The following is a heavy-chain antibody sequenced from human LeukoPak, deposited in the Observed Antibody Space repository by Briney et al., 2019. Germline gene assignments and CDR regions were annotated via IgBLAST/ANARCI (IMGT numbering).Heavy chain of an antibody. Sequence: GGSLRLSCAASGFTFSSYAMSWVRQAPGKGLEWVPAISGSGGSTYYADSVKGPFTISRDNSKNTLYLQMNSLRAEDTAVYYCAKDTITIDYYYGMDVWGQGTTVTVSS. J-gene: IGHJ6*02. CDR2: ISGSGGST. D-gene: IGHD3-9*01. CDR3: AKDTITIDYYYGMDV. CDR1: GFTFSSYA. V-gene: IGHV3-23*01.